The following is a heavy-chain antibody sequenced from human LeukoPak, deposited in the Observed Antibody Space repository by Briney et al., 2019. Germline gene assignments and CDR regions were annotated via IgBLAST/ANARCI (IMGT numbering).Heavy chain of an antibody. CDR3: ARGGDRDGYNDDY. Sequence: SVKVSCKASGGTFSSYAISWVRQAPGQGLEWMGRINPILGIANYAQKFQGRVTITADKSTSTAYMELSSLRSEETAVYYCARGGDRDGYNDDYWGQGTLVTVSS. CDR1: GGTFSSYA. D-gene: IGHD5-12*01. J-gene: IGHJ4*02. CDR2: INPILGIA. V-gene: IGHV1-69*04.